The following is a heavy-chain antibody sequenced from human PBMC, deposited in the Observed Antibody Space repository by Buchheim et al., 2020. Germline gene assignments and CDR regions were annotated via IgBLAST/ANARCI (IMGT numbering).Heavy chain of an antibody. CDR2: VHETGTT. V-gene: IGHV4-59*01. J-gene: IGHJ6*02. Sequence: QVRLQPSGPGLLKPSETLALTCSVSGGTTGAYHWSWIRQPPGKGLEWIACVHETGTTNYSPSVKSRATVSLDTSTNQFSLPLKSVVAADTAVYYCARQVGSAVHYYGMDVWGPGTT. CDR3: ARQVGSAVHYYGMDV. D-gene: IGHD3-10*01. CDR1: GGTTGAYH.